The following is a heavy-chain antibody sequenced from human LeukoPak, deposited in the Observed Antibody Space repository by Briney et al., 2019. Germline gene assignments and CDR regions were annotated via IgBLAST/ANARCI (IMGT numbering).Heavy chain of an antibody. V-gene: IGHV1-8*01. Sequence: ASVKVSCKASGYTFTSYDINWVRQATGQGLEWMGWMNPNSDNTGYAQKFQGSVTMTRNTSISTAYMELSSLRSEDTAVYYCARGLKATYDFWSGYYFPYDYWGQGTLVTVSS. CDR3: ARGLKATYDFWSGYYFPYDY. J-gene: IGHJ4*02. CDR1: GYTFTSYD. D-gene: IGHD3-3*01. CDR2: MNPNSDNT.